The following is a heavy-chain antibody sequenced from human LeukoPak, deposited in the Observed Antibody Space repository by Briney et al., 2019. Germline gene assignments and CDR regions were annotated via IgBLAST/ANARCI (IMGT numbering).Heavy chain of an antibody. CDR1: GFTVSSYY. Sequence: GGSLSLSCAASGFTVSSYYMSGVRQSTGKGLEWLSVFYSGGSTYCADSVEGRFTISRDNSKNTLSVQMNSLRGEDTAVYYCARTLCTFSWTAFDIWGKGTMVTVSS. J-gene: IGHJ3*02. D-gene: IGHD2-8*01. CDR2: FYSGGST. V-gene: IGHV3-53*01. CDR3: ARTLCTFSWTAFDI.